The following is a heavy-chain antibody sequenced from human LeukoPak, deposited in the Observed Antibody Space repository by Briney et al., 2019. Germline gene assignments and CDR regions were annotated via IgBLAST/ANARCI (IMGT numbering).Heavy chain of an antibody. D-gene: IGHD2-2*01. Sequence: QAGGSLRLSCAASGFTLSSYWMNWARQAPGKGLEWVANIKQDGSEKYFVDSVKGRFTISRDNSNNTVYLQMNNLRPEDTAVFYCARGQGYESYYYMDVWGKGTTVSVSS. V-gene: IGHV3-7*01. CDR3: ARGQGYESYYYMDV. J-gene: IGHJ6*03. CDR2: IKQDGSEK. CDR1: GFTLSSYW.